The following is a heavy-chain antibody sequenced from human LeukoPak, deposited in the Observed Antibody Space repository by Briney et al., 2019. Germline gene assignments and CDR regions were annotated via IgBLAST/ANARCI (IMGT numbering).Heavy chain of an antibody. Sequence: PSETLSLNCTASGGSISSSGYYWGWIRQPPGKGLEWIGSIYYSGSTYYNPSLKSRVTISADTSKNQFSLKLSSVTAADTAVYYCAREGSYSSSSPFDYWGQGTLVTVSS. CDR3: AREGSYSSSSPFDY. D-gene: IGHD6-6*01. CDR1: GGSISSSGYY. CDR2: IYYSGST. V-gene: IGHV4-39*07. J-gene: IGHJ4*02.